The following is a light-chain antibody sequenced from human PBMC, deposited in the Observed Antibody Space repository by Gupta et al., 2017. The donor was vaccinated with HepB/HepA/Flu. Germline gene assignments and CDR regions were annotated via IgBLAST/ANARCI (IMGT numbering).Light chain of an antibody. CDR1: QSISSY. Sequence: DIQMTQSPSSLSASVGDRVTITCRASQSISSYLNWYQQKPGKAPKLLIYAASNLQSGVPSRCSGSGCGTDFTLTISSRQPEDVAVDYCQQNDNTPPGTFGQGTQLEIK. CDR2: AAS. V-gene: IGKV1-39*01. J-gene: IGKJ5*01. CDR3: QQNDNTPPGT.